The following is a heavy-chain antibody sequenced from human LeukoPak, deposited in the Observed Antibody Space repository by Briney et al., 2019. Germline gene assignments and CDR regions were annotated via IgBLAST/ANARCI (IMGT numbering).Heavy chain of an antibody. CDR1: GGSISSGSYY. D-gene: IGHD5-18*01. CDR2: IYTSGST. CDR3: ARDRGYSYGDDFDY. V-gene: IGHV4-61*02. J-gene: IGHJ4*02. Sequence: SETLSLTCTVSGGSISSGSYYWSWIRQPAGKGLEWIGRIYTSGSTNYNPSLKSRVTISVDTSKNQFSLKLSSVTAADTAVYYCARDRGYSYGDDFDYWGQGTWSPSPQ.